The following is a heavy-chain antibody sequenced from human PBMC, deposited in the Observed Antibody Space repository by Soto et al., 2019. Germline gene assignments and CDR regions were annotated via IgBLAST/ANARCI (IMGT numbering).Heavy chain of an antibody. J-gene: IGHJ4*02. CDR1: GFTFSSYA. Sequence: PGGSLRLSCAASGFTFSSYAMHWVRQAPGKGLEWVAVISYDGSNKYYADSVKGRFTISRDNSKNTLYLQMNSLRAGDTAVYYCARADYGDYGGYFDYWGQGTLVTVSS. V-gene: IGHV3-30-3*01. D-gene: IGHD4-17*01. CDR2: ISYDGSNK. CDR3: ARADYGDYGGYFDY.